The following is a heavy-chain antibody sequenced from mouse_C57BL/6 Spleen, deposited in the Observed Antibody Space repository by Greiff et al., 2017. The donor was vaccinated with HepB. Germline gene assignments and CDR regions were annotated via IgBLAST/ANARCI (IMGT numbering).Heavy chain of an antibody. CDR1: GYTFTSYG. Sequence: VQLQQSGAELARPGASVKLSCKASGYTFTSYGISWVKQRTGQGLEWIGEIYPRSGNTYYNEKFKGKATLTADKSSSTAYMELRSLTSEDSAVYVCARSGYYGSSYDYAMDYWGQGTSVTVSS. CDR2: IYPRSGNT. V-gene: IGHV1-81*01. J-gene: IGHJ4*01. D-gene: IGHD1-1*01. CDR3: ARSGYYGSSYDYAMDY.